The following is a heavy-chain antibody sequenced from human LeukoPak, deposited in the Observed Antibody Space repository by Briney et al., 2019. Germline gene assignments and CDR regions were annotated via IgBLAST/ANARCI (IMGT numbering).Heavy chain of an antibody. V-gene: IGHV1-18*01. CDR1: GYDFINHG. J-gene: IGHJ4*02. Sequence: ASVKVSCKASGYDFINHGISWVRQAPGQGLEWMGWRSIYNGNTDYKLQGRVTMTTDTLTSTAYMEVRSLRSDDTAVYYCARGGPFPSSSSSREYYLDYWGQGTLVTVSS. CDR3: ARGGPFPSSSSSREYYLDY. D-gene: IGHD6-6*01. CDR2: RSIYNGNT.